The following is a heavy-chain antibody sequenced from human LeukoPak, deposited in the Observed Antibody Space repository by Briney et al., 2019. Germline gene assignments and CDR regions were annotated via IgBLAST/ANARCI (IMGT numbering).Heavy chain of an antibody. J-gene: IGHJ4*02. Sequence: WGSLRLSCAASGFTFSSYAMSWVRQAPGKGLEWISYIGSSGGSINYADSVKGRFTISRDNAKNSLSLQMNSLRAEDTAVYYCVRGRTSGSSWPFDYWGQGTLVTVSS. D-gene: IGHD6-13*01. V-gene: IGHV3-48*04. CDR1: GFTFSSYA. CDR2: IGSSGGSI. CDR3: VRGRTSGSSWPFDY.